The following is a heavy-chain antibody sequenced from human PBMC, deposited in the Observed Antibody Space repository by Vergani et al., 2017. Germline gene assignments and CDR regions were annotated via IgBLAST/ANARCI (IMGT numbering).Heavy chain of an antibody. J-gene: IGHJ3*02. Sequence: QVQLQESGPGLVKPSQTLSLTCTVSGGSISSGSYYWSWIRQPAGKGLEWIGRIYTSGSTNYNPSLKSRVTISVDTSKNQFSLKLSSVTAADTAVYYCARDCRLGYCSRTSWGNAFDIWGQGTMVTVSS. CDR1: GGSISSGSYY. D-gene: IGHD2-2*01. V-gene: IGHV4-61*02. CDR3: ARDCRLGYCSRTSWGNAFDI. CDR2: IYTSGST.